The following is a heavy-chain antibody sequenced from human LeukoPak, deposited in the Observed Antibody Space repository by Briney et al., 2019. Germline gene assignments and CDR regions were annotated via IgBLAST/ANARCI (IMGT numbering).Heavy chain of an antibody. CDR1: GFTFSSYG. V-gene: IGHV3-33*01. D-gene: IGHD6-13*01. Sequence: PGGSLRLSCAASGFTFSSYGMHWVRQAPGKGLEWVAVIWYDGSNKYYADSVKGRFTISRDNSKNTLYRQMNSLRAEVTAVYYCARHLRIAAAGTPFIDYWGQGTMVTVSS. CDR2: IWYDGSNK. J-gene: IGHJ4*02. CDR3: ARHLRIAAAGTPFIDY.